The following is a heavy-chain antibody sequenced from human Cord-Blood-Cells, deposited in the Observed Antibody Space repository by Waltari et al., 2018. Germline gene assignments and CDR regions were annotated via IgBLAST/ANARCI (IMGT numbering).Heavy chain of an antibody. Sequence: QVQLVESGGGVVQPGRSLRLSCAASGFTFSSYGMHWVRQAPGKGLEWVAVIWYDGSNKYYADSVKGRFTISRDNSKNTLYLQMNSLRAEDTAVYYCARDSAYDYDSSGDAFDIWGQGTMVTVSS. CDR3: ARDSAYDYDSSGDAFDI. CDR1: GFTFSSYG. J-gene: IGHJ3*02. V-gene: IGHV3-33*01. CDR2: IWYDGSNK. D-gene: IGHD3-22*01.